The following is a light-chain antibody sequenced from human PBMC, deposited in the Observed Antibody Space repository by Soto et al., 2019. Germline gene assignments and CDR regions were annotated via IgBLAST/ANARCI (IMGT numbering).Light chain of an antibody. Sequence: EIGLTQSPATLSLSPGERATLSCRASQSVSSYLAWYQQKPGQAPRLLIYDASNRATGIPARFSGSGSGTDFTLTISSLEPEDFAVCYCQQYGSSGTFGQGTKVDI. V-gene: IGKV3-11*01. J-gene: IGKJ1*01. CDR3: QQYGSSGT. CDR1: QSVSSY. CDR2: DAS.